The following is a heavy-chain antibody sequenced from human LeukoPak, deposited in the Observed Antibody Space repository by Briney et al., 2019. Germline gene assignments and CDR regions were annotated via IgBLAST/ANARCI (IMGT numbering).Heavy chain of an antibody. CDR3: ARARGDGDYYFDY. Sequence: EGSLRLSCAASGFTFSSYWMHWVRQAPGKGLVWVSRINSDGSSTSYADSVKGRFTISRDNAKNTLYLQMNSLRAEDTAVYYCARARGDGDYYFDYWGQGTLVTVSS. D-gene: IGHD4-17*01. J-gene: IGHJ4*02. CDR2: INSDGSST. CDR1: GFTFSSYW. V-gene: IGHV3-74*01.